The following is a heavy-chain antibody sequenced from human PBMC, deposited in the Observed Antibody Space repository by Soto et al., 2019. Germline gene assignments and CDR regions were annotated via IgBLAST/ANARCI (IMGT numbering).Heavy chain of an antibody. Sequence: PGGSLRLSCAASGFTFSSYAMHWVRQAPGKGLEWVAVISYDGSNKYYADSVKGRFTISRDNSKNSLYLQMNSLRAEATAVYYCARDLGYYDSSGRRSAFDIWGQGTMVTVSS. CDR2: ISYDGSNK. CDR1: GFTFSSYA. CDR3: ARDLGYYDSSGRRSAFDI. J-gene: IGHJ3*02. D-gene: IGHD3-22*01. V-gene: IGHV3-30-3*01.